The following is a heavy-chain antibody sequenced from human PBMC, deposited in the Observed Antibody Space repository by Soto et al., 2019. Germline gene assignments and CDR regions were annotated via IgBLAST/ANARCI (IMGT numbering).Heavy chain of an antibody. CDR3: ARHTPPSTIYVWGSPTDY. V-gene: IGHV5-51*01. Sequence: RXESLKISCKGSGYSFNNNWIGWVRQMPGKSLEWMGTIYPGDSDTRYSPSFQGQVIISADKSISTAYLQWSSLKASDTAMYYCARHTPPSTIYVWGSPTDYWGQGPLVTVSS. CDR1: GYSFNNNW. D-gene: IGHD3-16*01. CDR2: IYPGDSDT. J-gene: IGHJ4*02.